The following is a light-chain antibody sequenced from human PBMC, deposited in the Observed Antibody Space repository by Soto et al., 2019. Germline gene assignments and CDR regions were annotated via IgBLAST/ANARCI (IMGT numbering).Light chain of an antibody. J-gene: IGKJ1*01. V-gene: IGKV3-20*01. CDR2: GAS. Sequence: EIVLTQSPGTLSLSLGERATLSCRASQSISSSYLAWYQQKPGQAPRLLIYGASSRATGIPDRFSGSGSGTDFTLTISRLEPEDFAVYYCQHYDSSLWTFGQGTKVEI. CDR3: QHYDSSLWT. CDR1: QSISSSY.